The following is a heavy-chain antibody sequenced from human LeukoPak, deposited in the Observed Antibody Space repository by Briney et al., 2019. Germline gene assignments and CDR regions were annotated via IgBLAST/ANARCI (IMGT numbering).Heavy chain of an antibody. CDR3: AREPDMSSYGLVSGFDP. Sequence: ASVKVSCKASGYTFTGYYMHWVRQAPGQGLEGMGWINPNSGGTNYAQKFQGRVTMTRDTSISTAYMELSRLRSDDPAVYYLAREPDMSSYGLVSGFDPWGEGTLVTASS. V-gene: IGHV1-2*02. D-gene: IGHD5-18*01. CDR1: GYTFTGYY. J-gene: IGHJ5*02. CDR2: INPNSGGT.